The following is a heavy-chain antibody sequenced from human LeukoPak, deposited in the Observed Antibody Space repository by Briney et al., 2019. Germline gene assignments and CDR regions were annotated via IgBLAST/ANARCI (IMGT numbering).Heavy chain of an antibody. CDR1: GYTFAGYY. Sequence: ASVNVSFTASGYTFAGYYMHWVRQAPGQGLEWMGWINPNSGGTNYAQKFQGRVTMTRDTSISTAYMELSRLRSDDTAVYYCAREVVAATGFDYWGQGTLVTVSS. CDR2: INPNSGGT. D-gene: IGHD2-15*01. CDR3: AREVVAATGFDY. V-gene: IGHV1-2*02. J-gene: IGHJ4*02.